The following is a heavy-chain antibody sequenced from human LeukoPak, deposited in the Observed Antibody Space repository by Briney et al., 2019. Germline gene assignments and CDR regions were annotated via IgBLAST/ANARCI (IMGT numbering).Heavy chain of an antibody. CDR2: TTYDGSDK. J-gene: IGHJ4*02. D-gene: IGHD1-1*01. CDR1: GFTFINYA. Sequence: PWGSLRLSCAASGFTFINYAMYWVRPAPAKGLAWVAFTTYDGSDKYYADSLKDRLTLSRDNSENRLYLQMNSLRAEDTAVYYCAKDRANAWNSDYWGQGTLVTVSS. V-gene: IGHV3-30*02. CDR3: AKDRANAWNSDY.